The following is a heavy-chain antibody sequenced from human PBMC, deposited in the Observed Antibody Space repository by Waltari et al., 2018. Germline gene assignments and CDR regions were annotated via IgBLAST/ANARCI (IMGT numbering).Heavy chain of an antibody. D-gene: IGHD2-21*01. V-gene: IGHV3-7*01. CDR1: GLPFNYYY. CDR2: IKEYGSEE. CDR3: ARLLWHFLDY. J-gene: IGHJ4*01. Sequence: EVHLVESGGDLVQPGGSLRLSCEVSGLPFNYYYMSWVRQAPGKGLEFVASIKEYGSEEYYFHLDFLKGRFSFSSDNAKNLLYLHMISLTAADTSVYYCARLLWHFLDYWGHGTLVTVSS.